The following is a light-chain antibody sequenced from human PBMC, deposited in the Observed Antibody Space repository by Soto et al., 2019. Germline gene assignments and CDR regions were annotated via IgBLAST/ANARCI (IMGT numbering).Light chain of an antibody. CDR2: ATS. CDR3: QQYNNWPRT. J-gene: IGKJ4*01. V-gene: IGKV3-15*01. CDR1: QTVGSK. Sequence: EIVMTQSPATLSVSPGERATLSCRASQTVGSKLAWYQQEPGQAPRLLIYATSTRATGIPARFSGSGSGTEFTLTISSLQFENFAVYYCQQYNNWPRTVGGGNKVEI.